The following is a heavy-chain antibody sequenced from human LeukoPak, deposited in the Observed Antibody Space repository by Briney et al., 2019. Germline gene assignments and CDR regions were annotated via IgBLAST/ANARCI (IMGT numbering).Heavy chain of an antibody. CDR3: ASETEIGNYDAFDI. V-gene: IGHV3-11*04. CDR1: GGSISSFY. Sequence: LSLTCTVSGGSISSFYWSWIRQPPGKGLEWVSYISSGGSTIYYADSVKGRFTVSRDNAENSLYLQMNSLRAEDTAVYYCASETEIGNYDAFDIWGQGTMVTVSS. J-gene: IGHJ3*02. D-gene: IGHD1-7*01. CDR2: ISSGGSTI.